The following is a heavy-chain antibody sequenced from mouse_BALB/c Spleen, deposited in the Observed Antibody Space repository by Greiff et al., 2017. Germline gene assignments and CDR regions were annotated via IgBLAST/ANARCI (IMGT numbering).Heavy chain of an antibody. Sequence: DVMLVESGGGLVKPGGSLKLSCAASGFTFSDYYMYWVRQTPEKRLEWVATISDGGSYTYYPDSVKGRFTISRDNAKNNLYLQMSSLKSEDTAMYYCARDEIYYGNSFAYWGQGTLVTVSA. CDR1: GFTFSDYY. D-gene: IGHD2-1*01. V-gene: IGHV5-4*02. CDR3: ARDEIYYGNSFAY. J-gene: IGHJ3*01. CDR2: ISDGGSYT.